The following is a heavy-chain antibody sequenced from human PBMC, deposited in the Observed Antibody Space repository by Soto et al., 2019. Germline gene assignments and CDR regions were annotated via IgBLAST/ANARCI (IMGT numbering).Heavy chain of an antibody. CDR1: GFTVSSNY. CDR2: IYSGGST. J-gene: IGHJ4*02. V-gene: IGHV3-66*01. Sequence: EVQLVESGGGLVQPGGSLRLSCAASGFTVSSNYMSWVRQAPGKGLEWVSVIYSGGSTYYADSVKGRFTISRDNSXNXVXLXXNSLRAEDTAVYYCARGGGDCSGGSCYFWRYYFDYWGQGTLVTVSS. CDR3: ARGGGDCSGGSCYFWRYYFDY. D-gene: IGHD2-15*01.